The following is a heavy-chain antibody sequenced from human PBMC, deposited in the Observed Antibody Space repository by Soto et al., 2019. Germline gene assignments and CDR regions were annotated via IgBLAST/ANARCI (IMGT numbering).Heavy chain of an antibody. Sequence: SETLSLTCTVSGGSISSYYWSWIRQPPGKGLEWIGYIYYSGSTNYNPSLKSRVTISVDKSKNQFSLKLSSVTAADTAVYYCARDNDYGDYVAFDIWGQGTMVPVS. CDR3: ARDNDYGDYVAFDI. J-gene: IGHJ3*02. D-gene: IGHD4-17*01. V-gene: IGHV4-59*01. CDR1: GGSISSYY. CDR2: IYYSGST.